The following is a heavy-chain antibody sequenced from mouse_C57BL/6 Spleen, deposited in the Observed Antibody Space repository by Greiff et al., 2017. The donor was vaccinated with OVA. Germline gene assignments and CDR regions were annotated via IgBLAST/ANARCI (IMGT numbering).Heavy chain of an antibody. CDR1: GYTFTSYW. J-gene: IGHJ3*01. CDR3: ASSNSDWFAY. CDR2: IDPNSGGT. V-gene: IGHV1-72*01. Sequence: QVQLQQPGAELVKPGASVKLSCTASGYTFTSYWMHWVKQRPGRGLEWIGRIDPNSGGTKYNEKFKSKATLTVDKPSSTAYMQLSSLTSEDSAVYYCASSNSDWFAYWGQGTLVTVSA. D-gene: IGHD2-5*01.